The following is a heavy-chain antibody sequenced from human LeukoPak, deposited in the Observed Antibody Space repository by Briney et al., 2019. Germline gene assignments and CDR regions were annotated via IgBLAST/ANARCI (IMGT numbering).Heavy chain of an antibody. D-gene: IGHD1-26*01. Sequence: GGSLRLSCAASRFTLSTYWMSWVRQAPGKGLEWVAVISYDGSNKYYADSVKGRFTISRDNSKNTLYLQMNSLRAEDTAVYYCAKGGSYPPEYFQHWGQGTLVTVSS. CDR2: ISYDGSNK. V-gene: IGHV3-30*18. CDR1: RFTLSTYW. CDR3: AKGGSYPPEYFQH. J-gene: IGHJ1*01.